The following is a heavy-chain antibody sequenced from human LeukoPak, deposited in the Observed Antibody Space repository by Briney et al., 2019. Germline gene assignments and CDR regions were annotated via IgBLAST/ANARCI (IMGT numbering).Heavy chain of an antibody. Sequence: PGRSLRLSCAASGFTFSSFATHWVRQAPGKGLEWVAVISYDGSDEYYADSVRGRFTISRDNSKNSLYLQMNSLRVEDTAVYYCARGRDSGSYSSYFDYWGQGTLVTVSS. V-gene: IGHV3-30-3*01. J-gene: IGHJ4*02. CDR2: ISYDGSDE. CDR1: GFTFSSFA. CDR3: ARGRDSGSYSSYFDY. D-gene: IGHD1-26*01.